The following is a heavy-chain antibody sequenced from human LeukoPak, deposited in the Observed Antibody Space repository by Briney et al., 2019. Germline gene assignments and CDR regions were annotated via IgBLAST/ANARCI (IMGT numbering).Heavy chain of an antibody. J-gene: IGHJ4*02. Sequence: ASVKVSCKASGYTFSGYYMHWVRQAPGQGLEWMGWIRPNSGGTNYAQKFQGRVTMTRDTSISTAYMELSSLRSDDTAVYYCARDRAVATIGGVDYWGQGTLVTVSS. V-gene: IGHV1-2*02. CDR3: ARDRAVATIGGVDY. D-gene: IGHD5-12*01. CDR1: GYTFSGYY. CDR2: IRPNSGGT.